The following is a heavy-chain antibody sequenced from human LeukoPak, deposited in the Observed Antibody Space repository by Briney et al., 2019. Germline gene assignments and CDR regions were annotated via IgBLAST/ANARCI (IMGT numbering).Heavy chain of an antibody. D-gene: IGHD6-13*01. CDR3: AKVEESSSWYTGGAFDI. CDR2: INYDGRNK. V-gene: IGHV3-30*02. Sequence: GGSLRLSCAASGFIFSAYWVTWVRQAPGKGLEWVAFINYDGRNKYYADSAKGRFTISRDNSKNTLYLQMNSLRAEDTAVYYCAKVEESSSWYTGGAFDIWGQGTMVTVSS. J-gene: IGHJ3*02. CDR1: GFIFSAYW.